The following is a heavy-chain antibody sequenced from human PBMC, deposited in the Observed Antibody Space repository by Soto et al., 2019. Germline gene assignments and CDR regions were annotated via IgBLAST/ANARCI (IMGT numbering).Heavy chain of an antibody. Sequence: SETLSLTCAVYGGSFSGYYWSWIRQPPGKGLEWIGEINHSGSTNYNPSLKSRVTISVDTSKNQFSLKLSSVTAADTAVYYCARVGPLIEYSSSSGSWLDPWGQGTLVTVSS. V-gene: IGHV4-34*01. J-gene: IGHJ5*02. CDR1: GGSFSGYY. D-gene: IGHD6-6*01. CDR3: ARVGPLIEYSSSSGSWLDP. CDR2: INHSGST.